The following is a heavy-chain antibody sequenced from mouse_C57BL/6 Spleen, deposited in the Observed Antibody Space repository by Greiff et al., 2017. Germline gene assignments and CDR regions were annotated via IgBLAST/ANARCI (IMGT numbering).Heavy chain of an antibody. CDR3: ARREITTVGADY. Sequence: VQLQQPGAELVRPGTSVKLSCKASGYTFTSYWMHWVKQRPGQGLEWIGVIDPSDSYTNYNQKFKGKATLTVDTTSSTAYMQLSSLTSEDSAVYYCARREITTVGADYWGQGTTLTVSS. CDR2: IDPSDSYT. CDR1: GYTFTSYW. J-gene: IGHJ2*01. D-gene: IGHD1-1*01. V-gene: IGHV1-59*01.